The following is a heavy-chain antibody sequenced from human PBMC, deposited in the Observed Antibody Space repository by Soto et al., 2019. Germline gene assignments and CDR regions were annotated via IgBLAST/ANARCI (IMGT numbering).Heavy chain of an antibody. D-gene: IGHD2-2*01. CDR3: AREIGGRYCSSTGCYGP. J-gene: IGHJ5*02. V-gene: IGHV3-64*01. CDR1: GFTFSSYA. CDR2: ISSNGGST. Sequence: GSLRLSCAASGFTFSSYAMHWVRQAPGKGLEYVSAISSNGGSTYYANSVKGRFTISRDNSKNTLYLQMGSLRAEDMAVYYCAREIGGRYCSSTGCYGPWGQGTLVTVSS.